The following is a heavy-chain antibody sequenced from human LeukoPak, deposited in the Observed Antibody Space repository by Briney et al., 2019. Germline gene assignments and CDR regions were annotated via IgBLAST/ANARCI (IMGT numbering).Heavy chain of an antibody. V-gene: IGHV3-9*01. CDR3: AKDIGIAAADDAFGI. CDR2: ISWNSGSI. Sequence: PGGSLRLSCAASGFTFDDYAMHWVRQAPGKGLEWVSGISWNSGSIGYADSVKGRFTISRDNAKNSLYLQMNSLRAEDTALYYCAKDIGIAAADDAFGIWGQGTMVTVSS. CDR1: GFTFDDYA. D-gene: IGHD6-13*01. J-gene: IGHJ3*02.